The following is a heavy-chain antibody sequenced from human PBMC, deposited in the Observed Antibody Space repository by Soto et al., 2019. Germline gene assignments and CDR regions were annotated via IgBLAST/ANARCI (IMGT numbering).Heavy chain of an antibody. CDR2: IIPIFDTA. V-gene: IGHV1-69*01. CDR1: GGTFSTYA. D-gene: IGHD3-22*01. CDR3: AREGYYDSSGSRYWYFDL. J-gene: IGHJ2*01. Sequence: QVQLVQSGAEVKKPGSSVKVSCKASGGTFSTYAISWVRQAPGQGLEWMGGIIPIFDTANYAQKFQGGVTITADESMSTAYMELSSLRSEDTAVYYCAREGYYDSSGSRYWYFDLWGRGTLVTVSS.